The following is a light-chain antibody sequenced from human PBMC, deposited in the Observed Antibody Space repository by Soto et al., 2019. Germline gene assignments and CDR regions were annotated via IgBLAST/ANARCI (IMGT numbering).Light chain of an antibody. CDR3: QQYNSYSEA. V-gene: IGKV1-5*01. CDR2: DAS. CDR1: QSISTW. J-gene: IGKJ1*01. Sequence: DIQMTQSPSTLSASVGDRVTITCRASQSISTWLAWYQQKPGKAPKLLIYDASSLQSVVPSRFSGHGSGTDFTLTISSLQPDDFATYYCQQYNSYSEAFGQGTKVDIK.